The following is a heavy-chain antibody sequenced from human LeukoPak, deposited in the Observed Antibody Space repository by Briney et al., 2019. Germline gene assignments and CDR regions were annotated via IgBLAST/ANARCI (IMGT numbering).Heavy chain of an antibody. V-gene: IGHV3-11*01. CDR3: ARAAFGEWLLDY. J-gene: IGHJ4*02. CDR2: ISAGGTT. Sequence: GGSLRLSCVASGFTCSDYYLTWIRQSPAKGLEWVSYISAGGTTYYADSVKGRFYISRDNANNSVYLQMNSLRGDDTAVYYCARAAFGEWLLDYWGQGTLVTVSP. CDR1: GFTCSDYY. D-gene: IGHD3-10*01.